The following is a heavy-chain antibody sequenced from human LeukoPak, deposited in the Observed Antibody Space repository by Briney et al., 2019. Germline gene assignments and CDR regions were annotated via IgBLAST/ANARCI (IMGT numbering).Heavy chain of an antibody. CDR1: GGTFSSSA. CDR2: VIPIFGTA. V-gene: IGHV1-69*05. D-gene: IGHD2-2*01. J-gene: IGHJ5*02. CDR3: ARGPPVVVPAATDNWFDP. Sequence: GASVKVSCKASGGTFSSSAISWVRQAPGQGLEWMGGVIPIFGTANYAQTFQGRVTITTDESTSTAYMELSSLRSEDTAVYYCARGPPVVVPAATDNWFDPWGQGTLVTVSS.